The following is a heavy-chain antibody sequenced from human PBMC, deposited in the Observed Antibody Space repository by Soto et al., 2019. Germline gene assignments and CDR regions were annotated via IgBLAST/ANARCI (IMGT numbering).Heavy chain of an antibody. CDR1: GYSFTSYW. V-gene: IGHV5-51*01. CDR2: IYPGDSDT. J-gene: IGHJ6*03. Sequence: GESLKISCKGSGYSFTSYWIGWVRQMPGKGLEWMGIIYPGDSDTRYSPSFQGQVTISADKSISTAYLQWSSLKASDTAMYYCVRLRQQLAYYYYYYMDVWGKGTTVTVSS. CDR3: VRLRQQLAYYYYYYMDV. D-gene: IGHD6-13*01.